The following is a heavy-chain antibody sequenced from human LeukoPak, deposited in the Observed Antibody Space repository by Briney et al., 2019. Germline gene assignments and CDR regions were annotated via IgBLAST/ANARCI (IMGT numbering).Heavy chain of an antibody. D-gene: IGHD1-14*01. CDR2: IYYSGST. CDR1: GGSISSGDYY. J-gene: IGHJ6*03. Sequence: PSETLSLTCTVSGGSISSGDYYWSWIRQPPGKGLEWIGCIYYSGSTNYNTSLKSRVTISVDTSKNQFSLKLSSVTAADTAVYYCARASITYYYYYYMGVWGKGTTVTVSS. V-gene: IGHV4-61*08. CDR3: ARASITYYYYYYMGV.